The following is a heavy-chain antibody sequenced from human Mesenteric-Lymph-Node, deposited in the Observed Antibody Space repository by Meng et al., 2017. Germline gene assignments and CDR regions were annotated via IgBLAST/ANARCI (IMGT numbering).Heavy chain of an antibody. CDR3: ARSPLVTYYDSSGYQDY. CDR1: GFPFSSYV. Sequence: GGSLRLSCAASGFPFSSYVMSWVRQAPGKGLEWVSTITEGSGSTFYADSVNGRFTISRDDSRNTLYLQMNSLRAEDTAVYYCARSPLVTYYDSSGYQDYWGQGTLVTVSS. J-gene: IGHJ4*02. CDR2: ITEGSGST. D-gene: IGHD3-22*01. V-gene: IGHV3-23*01.